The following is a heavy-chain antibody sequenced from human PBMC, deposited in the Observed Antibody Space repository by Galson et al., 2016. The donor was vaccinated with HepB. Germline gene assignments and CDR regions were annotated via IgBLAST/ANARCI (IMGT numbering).Heavy chain of an antibody. J-gene: IGHJ2*01. D-gene: IGHD3-16*01. Sequence: ETLSLTCSVSGTSLSSYYWSWIRQPPGEGLEWIAYFYFSGSTNYNPSPRSRVTVSFHTSKNQLSLKLTSVAAADKAVYYCARDAGGPFDLWGRGTLVTVSS. CDR2: FYFSGST. CDR1: GTSLSSYY. CDR3: ARDAGGPFDL. V-gene: IGHV4-59*01.